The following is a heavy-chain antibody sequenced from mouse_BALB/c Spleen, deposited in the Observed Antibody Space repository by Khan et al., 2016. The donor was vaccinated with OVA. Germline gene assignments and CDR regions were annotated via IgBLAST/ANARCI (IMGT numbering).Heavy chain of an antibody. D-gene: IGHD1-1*01. CDR2: ISSGGHYT. Sequence: EVQLVESGGDLVKTGGSLKLSCAASGFTFSTYGMSWVRQTPDKRLEWVATISSGGHYTYYIDSVKGRFTISRDNAKNILYLQMTSLRSEDTAMYYYGGLAYYYDSGGFAYWGQGTLVTVSA. CDR3: GGLAYYYDSGGFAY. J-gene: IGHJ3*01. CDR1: GFTFSTYG. V-gene: IGHV5-6*01.